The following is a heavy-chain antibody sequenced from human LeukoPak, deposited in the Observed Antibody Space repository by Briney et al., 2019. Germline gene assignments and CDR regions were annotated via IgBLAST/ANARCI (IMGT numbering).Heavy chain of an antibody. D-gene: IGHD3-22*01. Sequence: GASVKVSCKASGGTFSSYAISWVRQAPGQGLEWMGIINPSGGSTSYAQKFQGRVTMTRDMSTSTVYMELSSLRSEDTAIYYCARDNSVDDNAWWFDPWGQGTLITVSS. J-gene: IGHJ5*02. CDR2: INPSGGST. V-gene: IGHV1-46*01. CDR3: ARDNSVDDNAWWFDP. CDR1: GGTFSSYA.